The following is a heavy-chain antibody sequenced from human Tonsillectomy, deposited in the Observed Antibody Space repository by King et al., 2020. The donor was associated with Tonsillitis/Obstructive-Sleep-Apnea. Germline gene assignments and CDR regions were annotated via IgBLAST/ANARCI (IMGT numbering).Heavy chain of an antibody. V-gene: IGHV3-23*01. CDR2: ISGSGGNT. CDR1: GFTFSNYA. Sequence: QLQESGGGLAQPGGSLRLSCAASGFTFSNYAMNWVRQAPGKGLEWVSGISGSGGNTYYADSMRGRFTISRDNSKNTLYLQMNRLRAEDTAIYYCAKEHSDNTGYRFGGDPFDIWGQGTMVTVSS. CDR3: AKEHSDNTGYRFGGDPFDI. J-gene: IGHJ3*02. D-gene: IGHD3-16*02.